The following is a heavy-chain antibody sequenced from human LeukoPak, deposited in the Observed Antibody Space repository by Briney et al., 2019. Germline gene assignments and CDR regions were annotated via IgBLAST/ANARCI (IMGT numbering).Heavy chain of an antibody. J-gene: IGHJ4*02. CDR3: ARDWGIQQWPPSYFDY. Sequence: SVKVSCKASGGTFSSYAISWVRQAPGQGLEWMGGIIPIFGTANYAQKFQGRVTITTDESTSTAYMELSSLRSEDTAMYYCARDWGIQQWPPSYFDYWGQGTLVTVSS. CDR2: IIPIFGTA. D-gene: IGHD5-18*01. V-gene: IGHV1-69*05. CDR1: GGTFSSYA.